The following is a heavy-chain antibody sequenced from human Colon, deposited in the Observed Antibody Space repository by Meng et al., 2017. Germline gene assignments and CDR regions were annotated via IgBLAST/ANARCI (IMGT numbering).Heavy chain of an antibody. D-gene: IGHD1-26*01. CDR2: INHSGST. Sequence: QVQLQPWGAGLLKPSETLSLTCAVYGGSFSGYYWSWIRQPPGKGLEWIGEINHSGSTNYNPSLKSRVTISVDTSKNQFSLKLNAVTAADTAVYYCVSRIGGSSETDFWGQGTLVTVSS. V-gene: IGHV4-34*01. CDR3: VSRIGGSSETDF. J-gene: IGHJ1*01. CDR1: GGSFSGYY.